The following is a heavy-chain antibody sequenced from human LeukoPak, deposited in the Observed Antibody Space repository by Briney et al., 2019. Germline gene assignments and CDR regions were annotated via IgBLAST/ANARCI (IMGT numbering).Heavy chain of an antibody. Sequence: GGSLRLSCAASGFTFSSYSMNWVRQAPGKGLEWVSSISSSYIYYADSVKGRFTISRDNAKNSLYLQMNSLRAEDTAVYYCARDSELVDTAMVTYFDYWGQGTLVTVSS. CDR2: ISSSYI. V-gene: IGHV3-21*01. J-gene: IGHJ4*02. CDR3: ARDSELVDTAMVTYFDY. CDR1: GFTFSSYS. D-gene: IGHD5-18*01.